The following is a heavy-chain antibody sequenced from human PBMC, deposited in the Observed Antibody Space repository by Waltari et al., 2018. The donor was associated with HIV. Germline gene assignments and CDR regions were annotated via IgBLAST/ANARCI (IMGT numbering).Heavy chain of an antibody. CDR1: GFSLSTSGVG. CDR3: AHRLPDGGADCGGDCYAGPRDP. J-gene: IGHJ5*02. Sequence: QITLKESGPTLVQPTQNLTLTCTFPGFSLSTSGVGVGWIRQPPGKALEWLALIYWEDDKRYSPSVKSMLTIAKDTSKNQVVLTMTNMGPVETATYYCAHRLPDGGADCGGDCYAGPRDPWGQGTLVTVSS. CDR2: IYWEDDK. D-gene: IGHD2-21*02. V-gene: IGHV2-5*02.